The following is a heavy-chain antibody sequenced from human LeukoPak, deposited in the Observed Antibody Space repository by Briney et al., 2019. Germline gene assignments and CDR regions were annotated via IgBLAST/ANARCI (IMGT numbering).Heavy chain of an antibody. V-gene: IGHV4-59*08. J-gene: IGHJ5*02. CDR2: IYYSGST. D-gene: IGHD5/OR15-5a*01. Sequence: PSETLSLTCTVSRVSITTYYWTSSPQPPGKGLEWIGRIYYSGSTIYNPSLKTRVTISLYTPNNQCSLNLSSLTAADTAVHYVSRRDVEAIVSSERNGFDRWGQGTLVTVSP. CDR1: RVSITTYY. CDR3: SRRDVEAIVSSERNGFDR.